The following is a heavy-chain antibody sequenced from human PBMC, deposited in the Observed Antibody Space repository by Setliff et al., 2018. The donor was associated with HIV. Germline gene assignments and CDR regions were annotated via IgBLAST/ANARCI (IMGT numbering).Heavy chain of an antibody. Sequence: SETLSLTCTISGDSVSNGGFFWNWIRQPAGKGLEWIGRIYSDGSTNYNPSLKSRVTMSVDTSKNQFSLKLSSVTAADTAVYYCARYVSDWFYIDSWGQGTLVTVSS. CDR2: IYSDGST. V-gene: IGHV4-61*10. D-gene: IGHD3-9*01. J-gene: IGHJ4*02. CDR1: GDSVSNGGFF. CDR3: ARYVSDWFYIDS.